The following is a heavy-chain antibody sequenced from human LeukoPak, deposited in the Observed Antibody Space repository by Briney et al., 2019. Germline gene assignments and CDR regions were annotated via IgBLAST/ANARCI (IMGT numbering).Heavy chain of an antibody. J-gene: IGHJ4*02. CDR2: ISYDGSKK. D-gene: IGHD4-17*01. Sequence: PGGSLRLSCAASGFTFSSYAIHWVRHAPGKRLEWVAVISYDGSKKYYADSVKGRFTISRDNSKNTLYLQMNSLRTEDTAVYYCARDSTGGDYVLDYWGQGTLVAVSS. CDR1: GFTFSSYA. V-gene: IGHV3-30*04. CDR3: ARDSTGGDYVLDY.